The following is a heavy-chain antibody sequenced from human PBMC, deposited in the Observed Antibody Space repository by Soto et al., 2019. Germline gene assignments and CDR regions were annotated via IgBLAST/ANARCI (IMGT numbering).Heavy chain of an antibody. D-gene: IGHD6-13*01. Sequence: GGSLRLSCAASGFTFSSYSMNWVRQAPGKGLEWVSSISSSSSYIYYADSVKGRFTISRDNAKNSLYLQMNSLRAEDTAVYYCARDGLAAAAPGYWGQGTLVTVSS. CDR2: ISSSSSYI. V-gene: IGHV3-21*01. CDR3: ARDGLAAAAPGY. J-gene: IGHJ4*02. CDR1: GFTFSSYS.